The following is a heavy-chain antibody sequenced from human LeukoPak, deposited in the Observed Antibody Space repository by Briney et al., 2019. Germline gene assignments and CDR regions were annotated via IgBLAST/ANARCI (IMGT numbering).Heavy chain of an antibody. D-gene: IGHD3-16*01. CDR3: ARAARMGRFDY. J-gene: IGHJ4*02. Sequence: SHRPSFEERRLRVSSSSRSSACHAPRKGLEWVSVIYSGGSTYYADSVKGRFTIPRDNSKNTLYLQMNSLRAEDTAVYYCARAARMGRFDYWGQGTLVTVSS. CDR1: RLRVSSSS. CDR2: IYSGGST. V-gene: IGHV3-66*01.